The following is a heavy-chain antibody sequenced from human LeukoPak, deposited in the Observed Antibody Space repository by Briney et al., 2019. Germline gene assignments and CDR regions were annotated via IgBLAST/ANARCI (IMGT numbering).Heavy chain of an antibody. CDR2: ISSSSNTV. Sequence: PGGSLRLSCAASGFPLSAYSINWVRQAPGTGLEWVSYISSSSNTVEYADSVKGRFTISRDNAKNSLYLQMNSLRAEDTAVYCCATYNWNYRAFNFWGQGTLVTVSS. D-gene: IGHD1-7*01. J-gene: IGHJ4*02. CDR1: GFPLSAYS. CDR3: ATYNWNYRAFNF. V-gene: IGHV3-48*04.